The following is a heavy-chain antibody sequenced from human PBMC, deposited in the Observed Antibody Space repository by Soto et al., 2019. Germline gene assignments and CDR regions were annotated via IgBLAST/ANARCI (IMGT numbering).Heavy chain of an antibody. D-gene: IGHD4-17*01. CDR1: GGSFSGYY. CDR3: AREGLRYYYYGMDV. J-gene: IGHJ6*02. CDR2: INHSGST. Sequence: SETLSLTCAVYGGSFSGYYWSWIRQPPGKGLEWIGEINHSGSTNYNPSLKSRVTISVDTSKNQFSLKLSSVTAADTAVYYCAREGLRYYYYGMDVWGQGTTVT. V-gene: IGHV4-34*01.